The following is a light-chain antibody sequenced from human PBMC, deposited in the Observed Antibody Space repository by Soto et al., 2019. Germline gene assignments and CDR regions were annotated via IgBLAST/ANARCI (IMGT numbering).Light chain of an antibody. CDR2: EVS. CDR3: GSYTSAHTLEGIV. Sequence: QSVLTQPASVSGSPGQSITISCTGTSSDVGLYDYVSWYQQHPGKAPKLIIYEVSHRPSGISSRFSGSKSGTTASLTISRLQTEDEAHYFCGSYTSAHTLEGIVFGGGTKVTVL. J-gene: IGLJ2*01. V-gene: IGLV2-14*01. CDR1: SSDVGLYDY.